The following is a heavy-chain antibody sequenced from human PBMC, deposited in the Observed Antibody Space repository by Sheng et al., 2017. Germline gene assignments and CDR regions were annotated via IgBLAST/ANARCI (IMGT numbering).Heavy chain of an antibody. CDR2: IWYDGSNK. V-gene: IGHV3-33*01. Sequence: QVQLVESGGGVVQPGRSLRLSCAASGFTFSSYGMHWVRQAPGKGLEWVAVIWYDGSNKYYADSVKGRFTISRDNSKNTLYLQMNSLRAEDTAVYYCARDLNYYDSSGQAIDYDAFDIWGQGTMVTVSS. CDR1: GFTFSSYG. CDR3: ARDLNYYDSSGQAIDYDAFDI. J-gene: IGHJ3*02. D-gene: IGHD3-22*01.